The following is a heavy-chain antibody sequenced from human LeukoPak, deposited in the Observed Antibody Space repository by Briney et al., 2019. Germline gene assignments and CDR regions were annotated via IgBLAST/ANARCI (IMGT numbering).Heavy chain of an antibody. V-gene: IGHV4-38-2*01. D-gene: IGHD5-12*01. CDR2: IYHSGST. CDR3: ARDLYSGYDWGSDY. Sequence: SETLSLTCAVCVYSISSGYYWGWIRQPPGKGLEWSGSIYHSGSTYYNPSLTSRGTVSVDTSKNQFSLKLSSVTAADTAVYYCARDLYSGYDWGSDYWGQGTLVTVSS. J-gene: IGHJ4*02. CDR1: VYSISSGYY.